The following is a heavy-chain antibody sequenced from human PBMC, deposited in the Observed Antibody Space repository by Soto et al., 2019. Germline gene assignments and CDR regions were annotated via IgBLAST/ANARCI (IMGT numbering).Heavy chain of an antibody. CDR1: GFTFSSYA. V-gene: IGHV3-30*18. Sequence: PGGSLRLSCAASGFTFSSYAMYWVRQAPGKGLEWVAVISYDGSNKYYADSVKGRFSISRDNSKNTLYLRMDSLRAEGTAVYYCAKDPQKDPPLNWFDPWGQGTLVSVSS. CDR3: AKDPQKDPPLNWFDP. J-gene: IGHJ5*02. CDR2: ISYDGSNK.